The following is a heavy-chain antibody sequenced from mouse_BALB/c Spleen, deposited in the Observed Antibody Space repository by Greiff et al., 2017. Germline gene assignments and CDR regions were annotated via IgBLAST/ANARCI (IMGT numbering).Heavy chain of an antibody. J-gene: IGHJ4*01. V-gene: IGHV14-1*02. D-gene: IGHD1-2*01. CDR3: ARWKRLRNYAMDY. CDR2: IDPENGNT. Sequence: EVQLQQSGAELVRPGALVKLSCKASGFNIKDYYMHWVKQRPEQGLEWIGWIDPENGNTIYDPKFQGKASITADTSSNTAYLQLSSLTSEDTAVYYCARWKRLRNYAMDYWGQGTSVTVSS. CDR1: GFNIKDYY.